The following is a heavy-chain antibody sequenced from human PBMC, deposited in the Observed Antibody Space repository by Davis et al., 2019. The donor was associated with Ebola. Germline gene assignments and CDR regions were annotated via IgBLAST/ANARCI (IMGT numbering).Heavy chain of an antibody. V-gene: IGHV4-34*01. CDR1: GGSFSGYY. CDR2: INHSGST. J-gene: IGHJ6*02. CDR3: ARGRGKWLRFYGMDV. Sequence: SETLSLTCAVCGGSFSGYYWSWIRKPPGKGLEWIGEINHSGSTNYNPSLKSRVTTSVDTSKNQFSLKLSSVTAADTAVYYCARGRGKWLRFYGMDVWGQGTTVTVSS. D-gene: IGHD5-12*01.